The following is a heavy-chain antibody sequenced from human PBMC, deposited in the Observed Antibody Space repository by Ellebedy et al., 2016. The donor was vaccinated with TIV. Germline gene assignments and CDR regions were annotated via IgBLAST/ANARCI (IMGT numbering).Heavy chain of an antibody. CDR2: IVVASGNT. CDR1: GTSA. D-gene: IGHD6-25*01. CDR3: AATPLAADGTARS. V-gene: IGHV1-58*01. Sequence: ASVKVSXXASGTSALQWVRQARGQRLEWIGWIVVASGNTNYAQKFQERVTITRDMSTSTAYMELNSLRSEDTAVYYCAATPLAADGTARSWGQGTLVTVSS. J-gene: IGHJ5*02.